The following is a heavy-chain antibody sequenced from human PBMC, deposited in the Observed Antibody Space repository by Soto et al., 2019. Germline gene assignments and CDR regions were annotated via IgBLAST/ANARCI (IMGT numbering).Heavy chain of an antibody. D-gene: IGHD4-17*01. CDR1: GLTFSNYA. CDR3: ARESSATVTTGGGGSAKDY. V-gene: IGHV3-30-3*01. CDR2: ISYYGTNR. J-gene: IGHJ4*02. Sequence: QVHLVESGGGVVQPGRSLRLSCAASGLTFSNYAMHWVRQAPGKGLEWVAFISYYGTNRCYPDSVKGRFTISRDNSKNTLYLQMNSLKTEDTAVYYCARESSATVTTGGGGSAKDYWGQGTLVTVSS.